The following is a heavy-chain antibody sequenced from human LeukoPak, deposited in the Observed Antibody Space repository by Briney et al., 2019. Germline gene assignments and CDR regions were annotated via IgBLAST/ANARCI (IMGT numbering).Heavy chain of an antibody. CDR3: TTDFGGSDDC. D-gene: IGHD3-10*01. J-gene: IGHJ4*02. V-gene: IGHV3-7*03. CDR2: IKHNGGEK. Sequence: GGSLRLSCVASGFTFTDYFMSWVRQAPGKGLEWVASIKHNGGEKYYVDSVKGRFTISRDNAKNSLYLEMSSLRVEDTAVYYCTTDFGGSDDCWGQGTLVTVSS. CDR1: GFTFTDYF.